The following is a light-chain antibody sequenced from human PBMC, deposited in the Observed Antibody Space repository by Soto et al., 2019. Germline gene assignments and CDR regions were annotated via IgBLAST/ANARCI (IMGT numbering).Light chain of an antibody. J-gene: IGKJ3*01. CDR1: QSISSY. V-gene: IGKV1-39*01. CDR3: LQSYSTRFT. Sequence: DIQMTQSPSSLSASVGDRVTITCRASQSISSYLNWYQQKPGKAPKLLIYAASSLQSGVPSRFSGNVSGTDFTLTISSLQPEDFSTYYCLQSYSTRFTFGPGTKLDIK. CDR2: AAS.